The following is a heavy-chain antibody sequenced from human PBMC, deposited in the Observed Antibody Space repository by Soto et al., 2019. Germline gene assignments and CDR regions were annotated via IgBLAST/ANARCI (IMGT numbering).Heavy chain of an antibody. J-gene: IGHJ3*02. V-gene: IGHV3-9*01. CDR2: INWNSDVV. Sequence: EVQLVESGGGLIQPGRSLRLSCAASGFTFDVYAMHWVRQAPGRGLEWVSGINWNSDVVVYADSVKGRFTISRDNAKNSLYRKINGLRAEDTAFFYCTKVLSPYGRNAFDIWGQGTMVTVS. D-gene: IGHD4-17*01. CDR3: TKVLSPYGRNAFDI. CDR1: GFTFDVYA.